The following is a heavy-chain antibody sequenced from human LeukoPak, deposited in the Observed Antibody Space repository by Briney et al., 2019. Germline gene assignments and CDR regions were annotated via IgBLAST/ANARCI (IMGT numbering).Heavy chain of an antibody. CDR1: GFTFNNYA. CDR2: ITGGADTT. Sequence: GGSLRLSCAASGFTFNNYAMGWVRQAPGKGLEWVSTITGGADTTYYADSVKGRFTISRDNSKNSLYLQMNSLRAEDTAVYYCARKTYYYDSSGYYYLDYWGQGTLVTVSS. D-gene: IGHD3-22*01. J-gene: IGHJ4*02. V-gene: IGHV3-23*01. CDR3: ARKTYYYDSSGYYYLDY.